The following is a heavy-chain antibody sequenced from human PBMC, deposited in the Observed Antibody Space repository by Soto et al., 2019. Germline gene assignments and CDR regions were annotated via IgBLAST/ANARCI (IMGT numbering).Heavy chain of an antibody. CDR1: SLSIRSSSYY. D-gene: IGHD6-19*01. J-gene: IGHJ6*02. CDR2: IYDSGST. CDR3: ARWVPYSSGWYKLTYYGLDV. V-gene: IGHV4-39*01. Sequence: SDTLSLTCTLASLSIRSSSYYWAWVRKPPGNGLECIGSIYDSGSTYYNPSLKSRVTISVDTSKNQFSVKLSSVTAADTAVYYCARWVPYSSGWYKLTYYGLDVWGQGTTVT.